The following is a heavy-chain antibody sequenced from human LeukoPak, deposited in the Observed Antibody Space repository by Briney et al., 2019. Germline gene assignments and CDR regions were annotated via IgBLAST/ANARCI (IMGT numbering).Heavy chain of an antibody. J-gene: IGHJ4*02. CDR3: ARGQPYDY. Sequence: KSSETLSLTCTVSGGSISGSSYYWGWIRQPPGKGLEWIGEINHSGSTNYNPSLKSRVTISVDTSKNQFSLKLSSVTAADTAVYYCARGQPYDYWGQGTLVTVSS. CDR1: GGSISGSSYY. D-gene: IGHD2-2*01. CDR2: INHSGST. V-gene: IGHV4-39*07.